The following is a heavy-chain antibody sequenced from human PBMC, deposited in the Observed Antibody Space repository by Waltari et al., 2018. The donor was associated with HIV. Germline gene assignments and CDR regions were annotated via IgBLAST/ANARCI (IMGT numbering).Heavy chain of an antibody. V-gene: IGHV4-34*01. CDR3: ARGVYTAMVYFDY. D-gene: IGHD5-18*01. CDR1: GGSFSGYY. J-gene: IGHJ4*02. CDR2: INHSGST. Sequence: QVQLQQWGAGLLKPSETLSLTCAVYGGSFSGYYWSWIRQPPGKGLEWIGEINHSGSTNYNPSLKSRVTISVDTSKNQFSLKLSSVTAADTAVYYCARGVYTAMVYFDYWGQGTLVTVSS.